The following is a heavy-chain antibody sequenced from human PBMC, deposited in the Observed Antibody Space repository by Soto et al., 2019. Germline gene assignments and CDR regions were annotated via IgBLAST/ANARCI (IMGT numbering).Heavy chain of an antibody. Sequence: ASVKVSCKASGYIFSANYIHWVRQAPGQGLEWLGWINPHSGATNYAQKFLGRVTMTRDSSISTAYLELSGLTPDDTAVYYCAKDEGGIFDSWGQGTLVTVSS. CDR2: INPHSGAT. J-gene: IGHJ4*01. V-gene: IGHV1-2*02. CDR3: AKDEGGIFDS. CDR1: GYIFSANY. D-gene: IGHD3-16*01.